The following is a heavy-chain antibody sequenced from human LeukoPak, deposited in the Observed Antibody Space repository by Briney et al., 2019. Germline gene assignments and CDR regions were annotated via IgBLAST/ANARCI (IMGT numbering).Heavy chain of an antibody. CDR3: AKETKKYYHDINWFDP. J-gene: IGHJ5*02. Sequence: PGGSLRLSFAASGFTFSSYGMHWVRQAPGKGLEWVAVIWYDGSNKYYADSVKGRFTISRDNSKNTLYLQMNSLRAEDTAVYYCAKETKKYYHDINWFDPWGQGTLVTVSS. CDR1: GFTFSSYG. D-gene: IGHD3-22*01. V-gene: IGHV3-33*06. CDR2: IWYDGSNK.